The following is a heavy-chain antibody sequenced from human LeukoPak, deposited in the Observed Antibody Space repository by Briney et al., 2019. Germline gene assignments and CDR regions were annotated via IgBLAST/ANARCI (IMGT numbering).Heavy chain of an antibody. D-gene: IGHD3-22*01. CDR1: GFTFSSYA. V-gene: IGHV3-23*01. Sequence: PGGSLRLSCAASGFTFSSYAMSWVRQAPGKGLEWVSAISGSGGSTYYAGSVKGRFTISRDNSKNTLYLQMNSLRAEDTAVYYCAKAHYYDSSGYYWEYYFDYWGQGTLVTVSS. J-gene: IGHJ4*02. CDR3: AKAHYYDSSGYYWEYYFDY. CDR2: ISGSGGST.